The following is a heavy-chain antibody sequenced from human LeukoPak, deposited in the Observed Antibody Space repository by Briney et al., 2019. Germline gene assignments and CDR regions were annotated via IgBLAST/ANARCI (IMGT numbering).Heavy chain of an antibody. CDR2: ICPDGTVT. V-gene: IGHV3-74*01. Sequence: GGSLRLSCAASGFTVSSNYMSWVRQAPGKGPTWVSRICPDGTVTNYADSVKARFIISRDNARNTVYLQMNSLRVEDTAVYYCVRDFRSADYWGQGTLVTASS. CDR3: VRDFRSADY. CDR1: GFTVSSNY. J-gene: IGHJ4*02.